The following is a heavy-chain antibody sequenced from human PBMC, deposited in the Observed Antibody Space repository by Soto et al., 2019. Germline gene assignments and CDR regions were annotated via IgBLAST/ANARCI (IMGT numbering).Heavy chain of an antibody. D-gene: IGHD2-21*01. CDR3: QRGGRGESYYYYFGV. CDR1: GFTFSNCW. J-gene: IGHJ6*03. V-gene: IGHV3-7*01. Sequence: AGGSLSRSCAAFGFTFSNCWMTWVRQAPGMGLEWVANIKQDGSEKYHVDSVKGRFTISRDNAKNSLYLQMNSLRVEDTATYYCQRGGRGESYYYYFGVWGKVHTFTAPS. CDR2: IKQDGSEK.